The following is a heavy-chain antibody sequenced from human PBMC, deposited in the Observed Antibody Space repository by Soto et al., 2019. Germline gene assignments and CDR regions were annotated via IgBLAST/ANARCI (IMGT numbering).Heavy chain of an antibody. CDR3: AKDRRSRSSTSCYLGYFDY. V-gene: IGHV3-23*01. D-gene: IGHD2-2*01. CDR1: GFTFSSYA. Sequence: EGSLRLSCAASGFTFSSYAMSWVRQAPGKGLEWVSAISGSGGSTYYADSVKGRFTISRDNSKNTLYLQMNSLRAEDTAVYYCAKDRRSRSSTSCYLGYFDYWGQGTLVTVSS. J-gene: IGHJ4*02. CDR2: ISGSGGST.